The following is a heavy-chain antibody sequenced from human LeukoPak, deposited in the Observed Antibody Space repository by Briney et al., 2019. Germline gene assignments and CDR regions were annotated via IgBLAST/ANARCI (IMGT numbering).Heavy chain of an antibody. CDR3: AKISSGWSFDY. J-gene: IGHJ4*02. CDR1: GYTITGYY. D-gene: IGHD6-19*01. CDR2: INPNSGGT. Sequence: ASVKVSCKAFGYTITGYYIHWVRQAPGQGLEWMGWINPNSGGTNYAQKFQDRVTMSRDTSISTAYMELSRLRSDDTAVYYCAKISSGWSFDYWGQGTLVTVSS. V-gene: IGHV1-2*02.